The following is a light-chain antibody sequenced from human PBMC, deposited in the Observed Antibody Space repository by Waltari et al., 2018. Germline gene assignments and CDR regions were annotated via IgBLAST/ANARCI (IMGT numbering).Light chain of an antibody. V-gene: IGKV1-33*01. J-gene: IGKJ2*01. CDR1: QYLTTC. Sequence: DIQMTQSPSSLSASVGESVTITCKASQYLTTCLAWFQQKPGQAPPLLIYDVSTLEAGVVARFSGSGSGTQFSLTIRSLQPEDTATYYCQQCHSLPYTFGQGTKLQIK. CDR2: DVS. CDR3: QQCHSLPYT.